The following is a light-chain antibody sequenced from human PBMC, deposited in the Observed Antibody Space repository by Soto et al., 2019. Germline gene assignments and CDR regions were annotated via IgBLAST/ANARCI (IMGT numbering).Light chain of an antibody. CDR2: GAS. CDR3: QQYGSSHAT. V-gene: IGKV3-20*01. J-gene: IGKJ4*01. Sequence: EIVLTQSPSTLSLSPGERATLSCRASQSVSSSYLAWYQQKPGQAPRLLIYGASSRATGIPDRFSGSGSGTDFTLTISRLEPEDFAVYYCQQYGSSHATFGGGTKVEIK. CDR1: QSVSSSY.